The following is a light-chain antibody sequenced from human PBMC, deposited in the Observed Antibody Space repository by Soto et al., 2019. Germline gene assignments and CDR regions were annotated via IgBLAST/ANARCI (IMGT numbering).Light chain of an antibody. CDR3: SSYTSSSTLEGV. J-gene: IGLJ1*01. CDR1: SSEVGGYNY. CDR2: EVS. Sequence: QSVLTQPASVSGSPGQSITISCTGTSSEVGGYNYVSWYQQHPGKAPKLMIYEVSNRPSGVSNRFSGSKSGNTASLTISGLQAEDEADYYCSSYTSSSTLEGVFGTGTKVTVL. V-gene: IGLV2-14*01.